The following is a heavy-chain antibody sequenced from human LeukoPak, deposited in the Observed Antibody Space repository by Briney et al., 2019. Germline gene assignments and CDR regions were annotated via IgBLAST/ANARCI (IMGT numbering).Heavy chain of an antibody. CDR1: GGTFSSYA. D-gene: IGHD3-3*01. CDR3: ARDANLEWSLDY. Sequence: GASVKVSCKASGGTFSSYAISWVRQAPGQGLEWMGGIIPIFGTASYAQKFQGRVTITADESTSTAYMELSSLRSEDTAVYYCARDANLEWSLDYWGQGTLVTVSS. V-gene: IGHV1-69*13. CDR2: IIPIFGTA. J-gene: IGHJ4*02.